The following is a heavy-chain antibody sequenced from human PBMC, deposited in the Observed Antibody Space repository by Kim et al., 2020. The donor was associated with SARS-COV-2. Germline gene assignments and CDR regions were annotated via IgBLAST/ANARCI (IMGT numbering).Heavy chain of an antibody. CDR3: AKGNRGSCYSGSDY. Sequence: ADSGKGRFTISRDNSKNTLYLQMNSLGAEDTALYYCAKGNRGSCYSGSDYWGQGTLVTVSS. D-gene: IGHD2-15*01. V-gene: IGHV3-23*01. J-gene: IGHJ4*02.